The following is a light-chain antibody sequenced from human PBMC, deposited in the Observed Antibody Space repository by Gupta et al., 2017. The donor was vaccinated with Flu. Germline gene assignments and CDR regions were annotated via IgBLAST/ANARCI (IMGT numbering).Light chain of an antibody. J-gene: IGKJ2*01. V-gene: IGKV1-39*01. CDR1: QSISNF. CDR2: GAS. Sequence: DIQMTQSPSSLSAYVGDRVTITCRASQSISNFLNWYQQKPGKPPKLLISGASSLQSGVPSHFSGSGSGTDFTLTISSLDPEDIATYYCQQSDIISYDFGQGTKLEIK. CDR3: QQSDIISYD.